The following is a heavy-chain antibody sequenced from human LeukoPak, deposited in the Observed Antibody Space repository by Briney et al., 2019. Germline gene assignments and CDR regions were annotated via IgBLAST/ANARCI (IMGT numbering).Heavy chain of an antibody. CDR3: ARSPWGYCSSTSCKDNWFDP. Sequence: ASVKVSCKASGYTFTSYDINWVRQATGQGLEWMGWMNPNSGNTGYAPKFQGRVTITRNTSISTAYMELSSLRSEDTAVYYCARSPWGYCSSTSCKDNWFDPWGQGTLVTVSS. V-gene: IGHV1-8*03. D-gene: IGHD2-2*01. CDR2: MNPNSGNT. J-gene: IGHJ5*02. CDR1: GYTFTSYD.